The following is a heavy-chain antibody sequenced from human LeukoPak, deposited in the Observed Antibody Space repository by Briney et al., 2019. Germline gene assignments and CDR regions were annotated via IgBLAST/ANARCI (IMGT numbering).Heavy chain of an antibody. CDR2: IYTSGSN. V-gene: IGHV4-61*02. D-gene: IGHD5-12*01. J-gene: IGHJ5*02. CDR3: ARDTPWLSKRGYNWLDT. Sequence: SETLSLTCTVSGGSITGGSYYWSWLRQPAGKGLEWIGRIYTSGSNNSNPFLKSRVTISVDTSKNQFSLKLSSVTAADTAEYYCARDTPWLSKRGYNWLDTWGQGTLVTVSS. CDR1: GGSITGGSYY.